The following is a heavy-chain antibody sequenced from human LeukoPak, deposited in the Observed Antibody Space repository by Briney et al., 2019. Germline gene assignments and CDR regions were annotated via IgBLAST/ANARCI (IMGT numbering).Heavy chain of an antibody. CDR2: IRYDGSNK. D-gene: IGHD3-22*01. CDR1: GFTFSSYG. V-gene: IGHV3-30*02. CDR3: AKDGGDDYDSSGYYWYFDL. Sequence: GGSLRLSCAASGFTFSSYGMHWVRQAPGKGLEWVAFIRYDGSNKYYADSVKGRFTISRDNSKNTLYLQMNSLRAEDTAVYYCAKDGGDDYDSSGYYWYFDLWGRGTLVTVSS. J-gene: IGHJ2*01.